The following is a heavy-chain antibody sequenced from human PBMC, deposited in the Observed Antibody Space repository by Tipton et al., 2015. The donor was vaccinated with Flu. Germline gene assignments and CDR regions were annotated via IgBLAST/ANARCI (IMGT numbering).Heavy chain of an antibody. V-gene: IGHV4-39*07. CDR2: IYCSGTT. D-gene: IGHD1-1*01. Sequence: TLSLTCTVSGDSISTTIYYWGWVRQPPGKGLEWIGSIYCSGTTYYNPSLKSRVTISVDSSKNEFSLTLASLTAADTAVYYCARDLWNDRRAYYYYGVDVWGPGTTVTVSS. J-gene: IGHJ6*02. CDR3: ARDLWNDRRAYYYYGVDV. CDR1: GDSISTTIYY.